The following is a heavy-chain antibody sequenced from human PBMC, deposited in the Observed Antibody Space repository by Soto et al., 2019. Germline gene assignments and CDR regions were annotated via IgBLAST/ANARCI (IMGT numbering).Heavy chain of an antibody. CDR1: GYTFTSYG. Sequence: ASVKVSCKASGYTFTSYGISWVRQAPGQGLEWMGWISAYNGNTNYAQKLQGRVTMTTDTSTSTAYMELRSLRSDDTAVYYCAREITIFGVVINYYYGMAVWGQGTTVTVSS. D-gene: IGHD3-3*01. CDR3: AREITIFGVVINYYYGMAV. J-gene: IGHJ6*02. V-gene: IGHV1-18*01. CDR2: ISAYNGNT.